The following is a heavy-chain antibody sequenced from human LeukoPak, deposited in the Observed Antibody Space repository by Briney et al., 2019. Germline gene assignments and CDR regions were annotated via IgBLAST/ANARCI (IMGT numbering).Heavy chain of an antibody. J-gene: IGHJ4*02. CDR2: ISYDGSNK. CDR3: ARKDSSGWHLDY. CDR1: GFTSSSYA. D-gene: IGHD6-19*01. V-gene: IGHV3-30-3*01. Sequence: GGSLRLSCAASGFTSSSYAMHWVRQAPGKGLEWVAVISYDGSNKYYADSVKGRFTISRDNAKNSLYLQMNSLRAEDTAVYYCARKDSSGWHLDYWGQGTLVTVSS.